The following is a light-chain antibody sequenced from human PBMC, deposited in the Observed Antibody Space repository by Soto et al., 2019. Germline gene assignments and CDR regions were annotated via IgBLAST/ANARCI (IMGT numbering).Light chain of an antibody. CDR2: AAS. Sequence: DIQMTQSPSTLSASVGDRVTITCRASQNINNWIAWYQQKPGKAPKFLIYAASALESEVPSRLSGSGFGTEIRLAISNLRPDDFGRDYCHHMRTFGKGTKVEIK. CDR3: HHMRT. CDR1: QNINNW. V-gene: IGKV1-5*01. J-gene: IGKJ1*01.